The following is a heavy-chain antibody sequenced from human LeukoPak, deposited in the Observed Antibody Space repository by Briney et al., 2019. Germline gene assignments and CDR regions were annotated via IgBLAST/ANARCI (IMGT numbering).Heavy chain of an antibody. CDR1: GFTFSSYS. V-gene: IGHV3-21*01. J-gene: IGHJ4*02. Sequence: PGGSLRLSCAASGFTFSSYSMNWVRQAPGKGLEWVSSISGSSSYIYYADSVKGRFTISRDNAKNSLYLQMNSLRAEDTAVYYCASLAAAGTDYWGQGTLVTVSS. CDR3: ASLAAAGTDY. D-gene: IGHD6-13*01. CDR2: ISGSSSYI.